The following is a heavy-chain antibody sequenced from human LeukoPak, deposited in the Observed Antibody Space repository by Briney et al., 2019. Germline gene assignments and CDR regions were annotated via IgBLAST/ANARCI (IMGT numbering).Heavy chain of an antibody. CDR2: VNPSSGST. J-gene: IGHJ4*02. CDR1: GYTFTTYY. CDR3: ARDGEYYDSSGSYFDY. V-gene: IGHV1-46*01. D-gene: IGHD3-22*01. Sequence: ASVKVSCKASGYTFTTYYMHWVRQAPGQGLEWMGIVNPSSGSTSYAQKFQGRATMTRDTSTSTFYMELRSLKSEDTAVYYCARDGEYYDSSGSYFDYWGQGTLVTVSS.